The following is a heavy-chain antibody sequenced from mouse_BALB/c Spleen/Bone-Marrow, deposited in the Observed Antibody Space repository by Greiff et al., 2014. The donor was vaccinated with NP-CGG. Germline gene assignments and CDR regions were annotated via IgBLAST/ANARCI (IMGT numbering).Heavy chain of an antibody. CDR1: GYTFSSYW. CDR2: ILPGSGST. CDR3: ARDWDPFAY. D-gene: IGHD4-1*01. Sequence: VQLQESGAELMKPGASVKISCKATGYTFSSYWIEWVKQRPGHGLEWIGEILPGSGSTNYNEKFKGRATFTADTSSNTAYMQLSSLTSEDSAFYFCARDWDPFAYWGQGTLVTVSA. V-gene: IGHV1-9*01. J-gene: IGHJ3*01.